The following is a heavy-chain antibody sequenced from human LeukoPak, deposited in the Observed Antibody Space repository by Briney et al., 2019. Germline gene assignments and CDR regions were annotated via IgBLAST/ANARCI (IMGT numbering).Heavy chain of an antibody. CDR3: ARDGYSSSWYGRIGY. J-gene: IGHJ4*02. CDR2: INPNSGGT. D-gene: IGHD6-13*01. V-gene: IGHV1-2*02. Sequence: ASVKVSCKTSGYTFTGYYLHWVRQAPGQGLEWMGWINPNSGGTNYAQKFQARVSMTRDASIRTAYMQLSSLRSEDTAVYYCARDGYSSSWYGRIGYWGQGTLVTVSS. CDR1: GYTFTGYY.